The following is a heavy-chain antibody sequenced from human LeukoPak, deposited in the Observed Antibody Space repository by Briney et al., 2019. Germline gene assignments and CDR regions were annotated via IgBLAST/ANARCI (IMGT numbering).Heavy chain of an antibody. CDR1: GFTFNSYE. D-gene: IGHD1-26*01. CDR3: ARGDSGSYYGYYGMDV. CDR2: ISSSGSTI. J-gene: IGHJ6*02. V-gene: IGHV3-48*03. Sequence: GGSLRLSCAASGFTFNSYEMNWVRQAPGKGLEWVSYISSSGSTIYYADSVKGRFTISRDNAKNSLYLQMNSLRAEDTAVYYCARGDSGSYYGYYGMDVWGQGTTVTVSS.